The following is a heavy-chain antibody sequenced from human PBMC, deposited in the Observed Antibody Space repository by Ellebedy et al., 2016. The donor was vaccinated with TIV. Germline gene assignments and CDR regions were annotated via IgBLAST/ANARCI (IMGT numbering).Heavy chain of an antibody. J-gene: IGHJ4*02. D-gene: IGHD4-17*01. Sequence: SETLSLTCTVSGGSISSGGYYWSWIRQHPGTGLEWIGYIYYSGSTYYNPSLKSRVSISVDTSKNQFSLKLSSVTAADTAVYYCARTSSVTTKAYYFDYWGQGTLVTVSS. CDR2: IYYSGST. CDR3: ARTSSVTTKAYYFDY. CDR1: GGSISSGGYY. V-gene: IGHV4-31*03.